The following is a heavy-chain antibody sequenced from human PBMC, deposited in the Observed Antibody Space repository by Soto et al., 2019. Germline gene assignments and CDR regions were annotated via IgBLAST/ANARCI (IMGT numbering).Heavy chain of an antibody. V-gene: IGHV1-69*01. Sequence: QVQLVQSGAEVKKPGSSVKVSCKASGGTFSSYAISWVRQAPGQGLEWMGGIIPIFGTANYAQKFQGRVKITADESTTTAYMELSSLRSEDTAVYYCARDLSPVNYDFWSGYYSSKDYYYYGMDVWGQGTTVTVSS. CDR3: ARDLSPVNYDFWSGYYSSKDYYYYGMDV. D-gene: IGHD3-3*01. CDR1: GGTFSSYA. CDR2: IIPIFGTA. J-gene: IGHJ6*02.